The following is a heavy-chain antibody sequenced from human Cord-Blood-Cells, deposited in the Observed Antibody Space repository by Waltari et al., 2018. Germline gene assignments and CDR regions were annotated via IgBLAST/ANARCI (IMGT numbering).Heavy chain of an antibody. Sequence: EVQLVESGGGLVQPGGSLRLYCAASGFTFSSYAMSWVRQAPGKGLEWVSAISGSGGSTYYADSVKGRLTISRDNSKNTLYLQMNSLRAEDTAVYYCAKGEGSGSYYYYYYYMDVWGKGTTVTVSS. CDR1: GFTFSSYA. CDR3: AKGEGSGSYYYYYYYMDV. D-gene: IGHD3-10*01. J-gene: IGHJ6*03. CDR2: ISGSGGST. V-gene: IGHV3-23*04.